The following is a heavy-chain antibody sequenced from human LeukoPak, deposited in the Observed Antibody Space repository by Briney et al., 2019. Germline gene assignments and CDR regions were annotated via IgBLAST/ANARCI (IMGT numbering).Heavy chain of an antibody. V-gene: IGHV5-51*01. J-gene: IGHJ4*02. CDR2: IYPGDSDT. CDR3: ARGTYYYDSSGYWLDY. D-gene: IGHD3-22*01. CDR1: GYSFTSYW. Sequence: GESLKISCKGSGYSFTSYWIGWVRQMPGKGLEWMGIIYPGDSDTRYSPSFQGQVTISADKSISTAYLQWSSLKASDTAMYYCARGTYYYDSSGYWLDYWGQGTLVTVSS.